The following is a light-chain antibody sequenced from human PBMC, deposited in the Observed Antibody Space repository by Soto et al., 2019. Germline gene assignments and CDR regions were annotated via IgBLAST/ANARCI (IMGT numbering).Light chain of an antibody. V-gene: IGKV1-9*01. Sequence: DLQLTQSPSFLSASVGDRVTITCRASQGISSYLAWYQHKPGKAPKFLIYAASTLRGGVPSRFSGSGSGTEFTLTISSLQPEDFATYYCQGLNDYPITFGQGTRLEIK. CDR3: QGLNDYPIT. CDR1: QGISSY. CDR2: AAS. J-gene: IGKJ5*01.